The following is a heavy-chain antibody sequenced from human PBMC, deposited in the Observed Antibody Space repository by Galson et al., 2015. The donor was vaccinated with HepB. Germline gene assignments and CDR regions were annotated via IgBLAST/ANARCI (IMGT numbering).Heavy chain of an antibody. D-gene: IGHD6-25*01. J-gene: IGHJ5*02. V-gene: IGHV3-11*01. CDR3: ARTALGWFDP. CDR2: ISSSGNII. Sequence: SLRLSCAASGFIFSDYHMSWIRQAPGKGLEWISYISSSGNIIYYADSVKGRFSISRDNAKNSLYLQMNSLRAEDTAVYYCARTALGWFDPWGQGTLVTVSS. CDR1: GFIFSDYH.